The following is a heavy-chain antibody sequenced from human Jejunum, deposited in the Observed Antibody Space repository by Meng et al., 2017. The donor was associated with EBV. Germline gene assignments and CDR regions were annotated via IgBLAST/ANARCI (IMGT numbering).Heavy chain of an antibody. D-gene: IGHD3-10*01. CDR3: ARLGGYASGTYYPIDP. J-gene: IGHJ5*02. CDR2: INHGGGA. CDR1: GWSFGYYY. V-gene: IGHV4-34*02. Sequence: QWRPGLYKPSDPLARTFAVSGWSFGYYYWTCIRQPPGKGLEWIGEINHGGGAIYNPSLKSRVTISVDTSKNQFSLKLSSVTAADTAVYYCARLGGYASGTYYPIDPWGQGTLVTVSS.